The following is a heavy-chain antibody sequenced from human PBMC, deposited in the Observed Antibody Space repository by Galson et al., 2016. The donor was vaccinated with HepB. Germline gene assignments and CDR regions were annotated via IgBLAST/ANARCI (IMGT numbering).Heavy chain of an antibody. CDR2: IIPIFGTP. CDR3: ARDRDCPHGVCFYAMDV. V-gene: IGHV1-69*13. D-gene: IGHD2-8*01. Sequence: SVKVSCKTSGGTFSTYAINWVRQARGQGLEWMGGIIPIFGTPDYAQKFQGRVTITADESTTPSYMEMSGLISEDTAVYYCARDRDCPHGVCFYAMDVWGQGTTVTFSS. J-gene: IGHJ6*01. CDR1: GGTFSTYA.